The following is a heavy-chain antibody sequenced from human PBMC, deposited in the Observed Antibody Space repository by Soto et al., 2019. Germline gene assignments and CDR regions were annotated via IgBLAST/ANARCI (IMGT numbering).Heavy chain of an antibody. D-gene: IGHD2-2*02. Sequence: ASVKVSCKASGYTFTSYDINWVRQATGQGLEWMGWMNPNSGNTGYAQKFHGRVTMTRNTSISTAYMELSSLRSEKTAVYYCARGLYCRITRCYKDHWFDPWGQGTLVTVSS. V-gene: IGHV1-8*01. CDR3: ARGLYCRITRCYKDHWFDP. J-gene: IGHJ5*02. CDR1: GYTFTSYD. CDR2: MNPNSGNT.